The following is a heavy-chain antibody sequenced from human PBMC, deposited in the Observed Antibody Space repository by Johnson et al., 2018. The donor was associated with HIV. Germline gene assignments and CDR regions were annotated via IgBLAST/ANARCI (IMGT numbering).Heavy chain of an antibody. CDR1: GFSFSDYY. V-gene: IGHV3-7*05. D-gene: IGHD3-16*01. CDR3: ARGGSDAFDI. CDR2: IKQDGSET. J-gene: IGHJ3*02. Sequence: VQLVESGGGLVKPGGSLRLSCAASGFSFSDYYMSWIRQAPGKGLEWVANIKQDGSETYYVDSVKGRFTISRDNAKNSLNLQMNSLRAEDTAVYYCARGGSDAFDIWGQGTMVTVSS.